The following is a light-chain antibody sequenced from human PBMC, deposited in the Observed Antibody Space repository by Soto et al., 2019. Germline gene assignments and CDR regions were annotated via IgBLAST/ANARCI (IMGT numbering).Light chain of an antibody. CDR3: QQYNSYSGM. V-gene: IGKV1-5*01. CDR2: DAS. Sequence: DIQMTQSPSTLSASVGDRVTVTCRASQTIGSWLAWYQQKPGRAPKLLIFDASSLESGVPSRFSGNVSGTEFTLTISGLQPDYFASDYCQQYNSYSGMFGQGTKVDIK. J-gene: IGKJ1*01. CDR1: QTIGSW.